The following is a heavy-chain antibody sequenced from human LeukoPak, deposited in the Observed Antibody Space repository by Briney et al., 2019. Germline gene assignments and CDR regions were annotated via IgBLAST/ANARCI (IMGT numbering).Heavy chain of an antibody. V-gene: IGHV3-48*02. D-gene: IGHD1-26*01. Sequence: PGGSLRLSCAASGFTFSYYSMNWVRQAPGKGLEWVSYIGSSGSPIYYADSVKGRFTISRDNANNSLYLQMNCLRDEDTAVYYCARDYSGSCFDYWGQGTLVTVSS. CDR1: GFTFSYYS. CDR3: ARDYSGSCFDY. CDR2: IGSSGSPI. J-gene: IGHJ4*02.